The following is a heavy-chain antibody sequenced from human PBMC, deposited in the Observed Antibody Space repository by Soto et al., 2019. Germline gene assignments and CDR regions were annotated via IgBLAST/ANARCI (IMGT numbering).Heavy chain of an antibody. D-gene: IGHD5-12*01. V-gene: IGHV1-69*01. CDR2: IIPIFGTA. Sequence: QVQLVQSGAEVKKPGSSVKVSCKASGGTFSCYAISWVRQAPGQGLEWMGGIIPIFGTANYAQEFQGRVTITADESTSTAYMELSSLRSEDTAMYYCARAGFSGTYYYYYGMDVWGQGTTVTASS. CDR3: ARAGFSGTYYYYYGMDV. CDR1: GGTFSCYA. J-gene: IGHJ6*02.